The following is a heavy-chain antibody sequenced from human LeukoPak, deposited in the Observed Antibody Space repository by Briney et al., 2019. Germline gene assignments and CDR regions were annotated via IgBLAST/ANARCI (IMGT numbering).Heavy chain of an antibody. J-gene: IGHJ4*02. CDR3: ARGHLHFDY. Sequence: GGSLRLSCAASGFTFRNYGMHWVRQVPGKGLEWVAVISYDGSNKYFADSVKGRFTISRDNSKNTLYLQMNSLRAEDTAVYYCARGHLHFDYWGQGTLVTVSS. CDR2: ISYDGSNK. V-gene: IGHV3-30*03. CDR1: GFTFRNYG.